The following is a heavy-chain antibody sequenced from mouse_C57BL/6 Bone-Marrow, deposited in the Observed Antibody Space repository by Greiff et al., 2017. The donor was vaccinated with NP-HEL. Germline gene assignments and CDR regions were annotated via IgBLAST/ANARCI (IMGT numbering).Heavy chain of an antibody. V-gene: IGHV1-76*01. CDR2: IYPGSGNT. CDR1: GYTFTDYY. J-gene: IGHJ4*01. CDR3: ARAAYWGAMDY. Sequence: VQLQQSGAELVRPGASVKLSCKASGYTFTDYYINWVKQRPGQGLEWIARIYPGSGNTYYNEKFKGKATLTAEKSSSTAYMQLSSLISEDSAVYFCARAAYWGAMDYWGQGTSVTVSS. D-gene: IGHD2-10*01.